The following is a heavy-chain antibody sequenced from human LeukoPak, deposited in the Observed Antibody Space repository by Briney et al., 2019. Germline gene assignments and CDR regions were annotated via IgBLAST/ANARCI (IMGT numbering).Heavy chain of an antibody. D-gene: IGHD2-8*01. V-gene: IGHV1-18*01. J-gene: IGHJ4*02. CDR3: ARSGAVLTRFFDY. Sequence: ASVKVSCKASGGTFSSYAISWVRQAPGQGLEWMGWIGAYNGNTNYAQKLQGRVTMTTDTSTSTAYMELRSLRSDDTAVYYCARSGAVLTRFFDYWGQGTLVTVSS. CDR1: GGTFSSYA. CDR2: IGAYNGNT.